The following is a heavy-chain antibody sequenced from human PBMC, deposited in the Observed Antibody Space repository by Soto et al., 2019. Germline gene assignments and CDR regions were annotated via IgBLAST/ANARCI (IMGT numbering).Heavy chain of an antibody. V-gene: IGHV1-69*13. CDR3: SSPWDVKMATMYYYYGMDV. CDR1: GGTFSSYA. CDR2: IIPIFGTA. D-gene: IGHD5-12*01. J-gene: IGHJ6*02. Sequence: GASLKVSCKASGGTFSSYAISWVRQAPGQGLEWMGGIIPIFGTANYAQKFQGRVTITADESTSTAYMELSSLRSEDTAVYYCSSPWDVKMATMYYYYGMDVWGQGTTVTVSS.